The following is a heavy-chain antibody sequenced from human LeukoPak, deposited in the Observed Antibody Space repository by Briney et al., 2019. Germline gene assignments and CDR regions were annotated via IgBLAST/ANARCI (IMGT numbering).Heavy chain of an antibody. D-gene: IGHD5-12*01. CDR3: ARHESQLWLRLPEYAFDI. J-gene: IGHJ3*02. Sequence: SETLSLTCTVSGGSISSYYWSWIRQPPGKGLEWIGYIDYSGSTNYNPSLKSRVTISVDTSKNQFSLKLSSVTAADTAVYYCARHESQLWLRLPEYAFDIWGQGTMVTVSS. V-gene: IGHV4-59*08. CDR1: GGSISSYY. CDR2: IDYSGST.